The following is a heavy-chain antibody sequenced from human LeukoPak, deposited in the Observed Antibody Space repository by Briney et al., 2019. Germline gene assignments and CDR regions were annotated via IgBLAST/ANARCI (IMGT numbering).Heavy chain of an antibody. CDR3: ARLGMVYDSSGYFDY. CDR2: INHSGST. V-gene: IGHV4-34*01. J-gene: IGHJ4*02. Sequence: KASETLSLTCAVYGGSFSGYYWSWIRQPPGKGLEWIGEINHSGSTNYNPSLKSRVTISVDTSKNQFSLKLSSVTAADTAVYYCARLGMVYDSSGYFDYWGQGTLVTVSS. D-gene: IGHD3-22*01. CDR1: GGSFSGYY.